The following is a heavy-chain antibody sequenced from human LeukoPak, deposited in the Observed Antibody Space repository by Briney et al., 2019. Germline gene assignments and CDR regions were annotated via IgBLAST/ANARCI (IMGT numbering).Heavy chain of an antibody. CDR1: GFTFSSYA. Sequence: GGSLRLSCAASGFTFSSYAMSWVRQVPGKGLEWVSAISDSGGSTYYADSAKGRFTISRDNSENTLYLQMNSLRVEDTAVYNCARQLGYCSGGRCYFDFWGQGTLVTVSS. CDR2: ISDSGGST. CDR3: ARQLGYCSGGRCYFDF. V-gene: IGHV3-23*01. D-gene: IGHD2-15*01. J-gene: IGHJ4*02.